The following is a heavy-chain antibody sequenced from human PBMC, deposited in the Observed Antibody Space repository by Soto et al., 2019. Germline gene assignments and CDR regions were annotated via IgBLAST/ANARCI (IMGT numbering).Heavy chain of an antibody. J-gene: IGHJ4*01. CDR2: ISVYNGNT. D-gene: IGHD3-10*01. CDR3: ARQVCVMSIGVRLYFFDY. CDR1: GYRFSDHD. V-gene: IGHV1-18*01. Sequence: ASVKVSCKASGYRFSDHDITWVRQAPGQGLEWMGWISVYNGNTKSAEKFQGRVTMTTDTSTSTAYMELRSLRSDDTALYYCARQVCVMSIGVRLYFFDYWGTGSLVPVAS.